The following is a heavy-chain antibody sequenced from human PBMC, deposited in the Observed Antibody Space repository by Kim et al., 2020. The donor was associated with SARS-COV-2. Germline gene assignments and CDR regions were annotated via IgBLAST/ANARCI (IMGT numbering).Heavy chain of an antibody. V-gene: IGHV1-3*01. Sequence: ASVKVSCKASGYTFTNLAIQWVRQAPGQGLEWIGWINAGNGATKYSPDFQGRVIMTRDTPARTAYMELRSLASADTAVYFCASGHYSATWYGGPLAYWGQGSLINVSS. J-gene: IGHJ1*01. D-gene: IGHD1-26*01. CDR3: ASGHYSATWYGGPLAY. CDR1: GYTFTNLA. CDR2: INAGNGAT.